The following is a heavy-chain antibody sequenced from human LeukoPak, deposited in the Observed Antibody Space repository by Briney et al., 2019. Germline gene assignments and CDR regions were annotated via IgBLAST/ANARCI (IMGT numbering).Heavy chain of an antibody. CDR3: ARTIAANGRGVPGNSDS. CDR1: GYTVTSYY. D-gene: IGHD3-10*01. J-gene: IGHJ4*02. V-gene: IGHV1-46*01. Sequence: ASVKVSCKASGYTVTSYYMHWVRQATGQGLEWMGILNPTGGSSSFAQKFQGRATLTRATSTTTAYMELRSLGSDDTALYYCARTIAANGRGVPGNSDSWGQGTLVTVSS. CDR2: LNPTGGSS.